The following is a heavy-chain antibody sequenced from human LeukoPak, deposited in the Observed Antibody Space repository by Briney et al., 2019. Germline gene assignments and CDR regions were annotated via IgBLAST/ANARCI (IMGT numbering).Heavy chain of an antibody. V-gene: IGHV3-23*01. D-gene: IGHD3-10*01. CDR2: ISGSGGST. Sequence: GGSLRLSCAASGFTFSSYAMSWVRQAPGKGLEWVSAISGSGGSTYYVDSVKGRFTISRDNSKNTLYLQMTSLRAEDTAVYYCANGPRITRLDYWGQGTLVTVSS. CDR3: ANGPRITRLDY. CDR1: GFTFSSYA. J-gene: IGHJ4*02.